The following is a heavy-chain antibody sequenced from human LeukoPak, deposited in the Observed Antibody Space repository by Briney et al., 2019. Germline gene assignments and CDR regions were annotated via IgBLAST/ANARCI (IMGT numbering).Heavy chain of an antibody. CDR2: IGSSGDIT. J-gene: IGHJ5*02. CDR1: GFTVSSNY. Sequence: GGSLRLSCAASGFTVSSNYMSWVRQAPGMGLEWVSSIGSSGDITYYADSVKGRFTISRDNSKNTLYLQMNSLRAEDTAVYYCARITMSRFDPWGQGTLVTVS. CDR3: ARITMSRFDP. D-gene: IGHD3-10*02. V-gene: IGHV3-53*01.